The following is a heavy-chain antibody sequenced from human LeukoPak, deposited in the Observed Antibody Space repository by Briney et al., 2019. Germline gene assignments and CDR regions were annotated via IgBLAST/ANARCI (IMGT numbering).Heavy chain of an antibody. Sequence: ASVKVSCKASGYTFTGYIMHWVRQAPGQGLEWMGLINPNSGDTNYAQNFQGRVTMTRDTSISTAYMELNRLRSDGTAVYYCARDANTAMIHYLDNWGQGALVTVSS. D-gene: IGHD5-18*01. CDR1: GYTFTGYI. CDR2: INPNSGDT. CDR3: ARDANTAMIHYLDN. J-gene: IGHJ4*02. V-gene: IGHV1-2*02.